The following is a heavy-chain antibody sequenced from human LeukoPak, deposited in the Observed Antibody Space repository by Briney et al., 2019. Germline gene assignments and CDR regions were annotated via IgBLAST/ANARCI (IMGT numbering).Heavy chain of an antibody. V-gene: IGHV3-74*01. CDR3: ATATGGLATFDY. CDR1: GFTFRTYW. CDR2: IKTDGSST. D-gene: IGHD2-15*01. J-gene: IGHJ4*02. Sequence: GGSLRLSCAASGFTFRTYWTHWVRQAPGKGLVWVSRIKTDGSSTNYADSVKGRFTISRDNAKNTLYLQMNSLTAEDTAVYYCATATGGLATFDYWGQGALVTVSS.